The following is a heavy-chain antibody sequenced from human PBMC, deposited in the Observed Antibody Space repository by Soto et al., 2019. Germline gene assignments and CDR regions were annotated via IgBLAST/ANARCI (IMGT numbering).Heavy chain of an antibody. CDR3: ARGGIAAAAPPDY. CDR1: GGSISSGGYY. J-gene: IGHJ4*02. D-gene: IGHD6-13*01. V-gene: IGHV4-31*03. CDR2: IYYSGST. Sequence: QVQLQQSGPGLVKPSQTLSLTCTVSGGSISSGGYYWSWIRQHPAKGLEWIGYIYYSGSTYYNPCLKSRVTISVDTSKNQFSLKLSSVTAADTAVYYCARGGIAAAAPPDYWGQGTLVTVSS.